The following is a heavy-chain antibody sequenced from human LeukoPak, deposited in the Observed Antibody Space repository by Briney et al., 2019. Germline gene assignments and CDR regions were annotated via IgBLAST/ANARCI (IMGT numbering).Heavy chain of an antibody. V-gene: IGHV4-59*01. CDR1: GGSISSYY. CDR3: ARMDILTGTPFDY. J-gene: IGHJ4*02. Sequence: SETLSLTCTVSGGSISSYYWSWIRQPPGKGLEWIGYIYYSGSTNYNPSLKSRVTISVDTSKNQFSLKLSSVTAADTAVYYCARMDILTGTPFDYWGQGTLVTVSS. D-gene: IGHD1-20*01. CDR2: IYYSGST.